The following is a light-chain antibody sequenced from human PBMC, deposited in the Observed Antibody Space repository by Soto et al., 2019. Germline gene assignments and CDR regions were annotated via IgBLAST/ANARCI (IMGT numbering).Light chain of an antibody. CDR1: QSVSSS. CDR3: QQFSSYPLT. V-gene: IGKV3-20*01. CDR2: GAS. Sequence: EIIITPAPGTPSLSRWDRTTLPWRASQSVSSSLAWYQQKPGQAPRLLIYGASTRATGIPARFSGGGSGTDFTLTISRLEPEDFAVYYCQQFSSYPLTFGGGTKVDI. J-gene: IGKJ4*01.